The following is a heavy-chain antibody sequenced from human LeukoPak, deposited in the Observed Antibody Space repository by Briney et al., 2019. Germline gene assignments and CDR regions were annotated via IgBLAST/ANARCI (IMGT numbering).Heavy chain of an antibody. D-gene: IGHD3-3*01. CDR3: ARDRGNYDFWSGYYHGFDY. V-gene: IGHV1-2*02. Sequence: ASVKVSCKASGYTFTGYYMHWVRQAPGQGLEWMGWINPNSGGTNYPPKLQGTVTMTRDTSISTAYMELSMRSSDDTAVYYCARDRGNYDFWSGYYHGFDYWGQGTLVTVSS. CDR1: GYTFTGYY. CDR2: INPNSGGT. J-gene: IGHJ4*02.